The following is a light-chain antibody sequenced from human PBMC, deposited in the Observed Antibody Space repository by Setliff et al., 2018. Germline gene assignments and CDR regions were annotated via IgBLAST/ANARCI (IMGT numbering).Light chain of an antibody. V-gene: IGLV6-57*01. J-gene: IGLJ2*01. CDR2: EDN. CDR3: QSYDTSNQVI. Sequence: NFMLTQHHSVSESPGKTVTISCTRTSDSIATGSVQWYQQRPGSSPTTVIYEDNQRPSGVPDRFSGSIDSSSNSASLTISGLETEDEADYYCQSYDTSNQVIFGGGTQLTV. CDR1: SDSIATGS.